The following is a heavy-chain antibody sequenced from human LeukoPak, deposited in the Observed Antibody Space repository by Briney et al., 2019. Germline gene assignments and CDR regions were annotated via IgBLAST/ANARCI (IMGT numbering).Heavy chain of an antibody. J-gene: IGHJ6*02. CDR3: ARGYERRIMVRGVITYYYYGMDV. CDR1: GFTFSDYY. V-gene: IGHV3-11*01. Sequence: GGSLRLSCAASGFTFSDYYMSWIRQAPGKGLEWVSYISSSGSTIYYADSVKGRFTISRDNAENSLYLQMNSLRAEDTAVYYCARGYERRIMVRGVITYYYYGMDVWGQGTTVTVSS. CDR2: ISSSGSTI. D-gene: IGHD3-10*01.